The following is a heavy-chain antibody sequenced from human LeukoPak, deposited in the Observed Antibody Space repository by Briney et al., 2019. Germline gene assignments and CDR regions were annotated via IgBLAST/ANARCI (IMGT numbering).Heavy chain of an antibody. V-gene: IGHV4-59*01. Sequence: SETLSLTCGVSGMSLSDYYWTWIRQPPGKGLEWIGYIYYSGSTNYNPSLKSRVTISVDTSKNQFSLKLSSVTAADTAVYYCARARRYYYDSSGYNLFDYWGQGTLVTVSS. D-gene: IGHD3-22*01. CDR1: GMSLSDYY. CDR3: ARARRYYYDSSGYNLFDY. J-gene: IGHJ4*02. CDR2: IYYSGST.